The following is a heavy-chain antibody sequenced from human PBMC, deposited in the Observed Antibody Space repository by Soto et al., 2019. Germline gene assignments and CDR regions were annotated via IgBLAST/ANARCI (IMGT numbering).Heavy chain of an antibody. CDR2: ISYDGSNK. CDR3: AKGSYLKIPQRKFDP. J-gene: IGHJ5*02. CDR1: GFTFSSYG. Sequence: GGSLRLSCAASGFTFSSYGMHWVRQAPGKGLEWVAVISYDGSNKYYADSVKGRFTISRDNSKNTLYLQMNSLRAEDTAVYYCAKGSYLKIPQRKFDPWGQGTLVTVSS. V-gene: IGHV3-30*18.